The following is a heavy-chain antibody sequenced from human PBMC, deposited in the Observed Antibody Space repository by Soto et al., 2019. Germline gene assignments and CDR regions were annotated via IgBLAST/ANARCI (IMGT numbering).Heavy chain of an antibody. Sequence: VKVSCKASGGTFSSYAISWVRQAPGQGLEWMGGIIPIFGTANYAQKFQGRVTITADESTSTAYMELSSLRSEDTAVYYCATHDFTFGGVIVGPDYWGQGTLVTVSS. D-gene: IGHD3-16*02. J-gene: IGHJ4*02. CDR1: GGTFSSYA. CDR2: IIPIFGTA. CDR3: ATHDFTFGGVIVGPDY. V-gene: IGHV1-69*13.